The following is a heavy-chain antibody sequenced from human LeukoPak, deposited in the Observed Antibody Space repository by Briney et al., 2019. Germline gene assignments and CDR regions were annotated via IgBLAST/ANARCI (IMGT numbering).Heavy chain of an antibody. CDR3: AKGPLIEVAGTTWDY. CDR1: GFTFSSYA. CDR2: ISGSGGST. Sequence: GGSLRLSCAASGFTFSSYAMSWVRQAPGKGLEWVSGISGSGGSTDNADSVKGRFTISRDNSKNTLYLQMNSLRAEDTAVYYCAKGPLIEVAGTTWDYWGQGTLVTVSS. V-gene: IGHV3-23*01. J-gene: IGHJ4*02. D-gene: IGHD6-19*01.